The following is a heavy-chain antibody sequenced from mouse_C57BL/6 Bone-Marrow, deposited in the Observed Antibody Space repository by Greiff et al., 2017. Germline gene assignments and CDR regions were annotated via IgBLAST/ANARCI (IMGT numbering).Heavy chain of an antibody. CDR1: GYSITSGFY. V-gene: IGHV3-6*01. CDR2: ISYDGSN. J-gene: IGHJ3*01. Sequence: EVQVVESGPGLVKPSQSLSLTCSVTGYSITSGFYWNWIRQFPGNKLEWMGYISYDGSNNYNPSLKNRISITRDTSKNQFFLKLNSVTTEDTATYYCARVDYYGSSPAWFAYWGQGTLVTVSA. CDR3: ARVDYYGSSPAWFAY. D-gene: IGHD1-1*01.